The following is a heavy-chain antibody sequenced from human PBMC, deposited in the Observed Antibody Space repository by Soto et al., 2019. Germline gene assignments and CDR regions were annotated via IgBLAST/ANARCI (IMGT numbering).Heavy chain of an antibody. CDR3: AISSLKVTDYYYYGMDV. Sequence: GESLKISCKGSGYSFTSYWISWVRQMPGKGLEWMGRIDPSDSYTNYSPSFQGHVTISADKSISTAYLQWSSLKASDTAMYYCAISSLKVTDYYYYGMDVWGQGSTVTVSS. J-gene: IGHJ6*02. D-gene: IGHD2-21*02. V-gene: IGHV5-10-1*01. CDR1: GYSFTSYW. CDR2: IDPSDSYT.